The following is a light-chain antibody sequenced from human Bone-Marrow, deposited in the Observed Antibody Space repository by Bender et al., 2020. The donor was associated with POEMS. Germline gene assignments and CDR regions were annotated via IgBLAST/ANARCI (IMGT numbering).Light chain of an antibody. CDR1: ISDVGGYNY. Sequence: QSALTQPASVSGSPGQSITISCTGTISDVGGYNYVSWYQQHPGKAPKLMIYEVKTRPSGVSYRFSASNSGNTVSLTISGLQAEDEADYHCCSCADSHSYVFGPGTKVSVL. CDR3: CSCADSHSYV. V-gene: IGLV2-14*01. CDR2: EVK. J-gene: IGLJ1*01.